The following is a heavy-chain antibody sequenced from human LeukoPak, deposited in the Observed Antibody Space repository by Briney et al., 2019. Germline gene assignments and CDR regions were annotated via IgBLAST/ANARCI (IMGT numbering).Heavy chain of an antibody. D-gene: IGHD1-26*01. CDR2: IYHSGST. V-gene: IGHV4-38-2*01. Sequence: SETLSLTCAVSGYSISSGYYWGWIRQPPGKGLEWIGSIYHSGSTYYNPSLKSRVTISVDTSKNQFSLKLSSVTAADTAVYHCARILSGSYGYWGQGTLVTVSS. CDR1: GYSISSGYY. J-gene: IGHJ4*02. CDR3: ARILSGSYGY.